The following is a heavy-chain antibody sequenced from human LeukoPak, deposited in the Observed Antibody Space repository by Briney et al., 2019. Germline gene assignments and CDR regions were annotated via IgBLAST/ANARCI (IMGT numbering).Heavy chain of an antibody. D-gene: IGHD1-1*01. J-gene: IGHJ4*02. CDR2: INPESTTI. V-gene: IGHV3-74*01. Sequence: GGSLRLSCAASGFPFSSFWIHWVRQVPGKGLVWVARINPESTTISYADSVKGRFTISRDNARNTLYLQMNSLRVEDTAIYYCVKDHTGEQDKWVQGTLATVSS. CDR3: VKDHTGEQDK. CDR1: GFPFSSFW.